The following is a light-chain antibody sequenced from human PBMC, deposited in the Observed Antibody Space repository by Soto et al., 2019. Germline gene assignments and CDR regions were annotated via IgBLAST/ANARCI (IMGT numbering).Light chain of an antibody. CDR1: SSNIGAGYD. CDR3: QSQESSLSDVV. J-gene: IGLJ2*01. V-gene: IGLV1-40*01. Sequence: QAVVTQPPSVSGDPGQRFTISCTGTSSNIGAGYDVHWYQQLPGTAPKLLIYDNSNRPSGVPGRFSGFKSDTSASLVITGLQGEDEADYYCQSQESSLSDVVFGGGPKVTVL. CDR2: DNS.